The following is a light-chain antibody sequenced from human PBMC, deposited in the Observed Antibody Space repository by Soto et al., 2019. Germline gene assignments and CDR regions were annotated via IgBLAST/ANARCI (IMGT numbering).Light chain of an antibody. CDR1: QSFSNT. CDR3: QQYNKWPVT. CDR2: GVS. Sequence: EIVMTQSPATLSVSPGERATLSCRASQSFSNTLAWYQQKPGQAPRLLMYGVSTRATGIPARFSGSGSGTEFTLSISSLQSEDFAVYYCQQYNKWPVTFGQGNKLEIK. J-gene: IGKJ2*01. V-gene: IGKV3-15*01.